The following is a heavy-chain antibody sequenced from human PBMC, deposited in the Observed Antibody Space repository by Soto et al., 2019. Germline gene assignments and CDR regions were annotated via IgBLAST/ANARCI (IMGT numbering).Heavy chain of an antibody. CDR2: ISPIFGTA. CDR3: AKDLTRQLAYWLDP. J-gene: IGHJ5*02. D-gene: IGHD6-6*01. V-gene: IGHV1-69*05. CDR1: GGTFSSYA. Sequence: GASVKVSCKASGGTFSSYAISWVRQAPGQGLEWMGGISPIFGTANYAQKFQGRVTLTRDTSIATAYLTLTSLTSDDTALYYCAKDLTRQLAYWLDPWGQGTQVTVSS.